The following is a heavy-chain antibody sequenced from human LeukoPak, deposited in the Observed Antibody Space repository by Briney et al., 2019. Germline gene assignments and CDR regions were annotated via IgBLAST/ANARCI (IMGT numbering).Heavy chain of an antibody. CDR3: GRVAVAGTGCVQH. D-gene: IGHD6-19*01. V-gene: IGHV3-30*02. CDR2: IRYDGSNK. CDR1: GFTFSSYV. J-gene: IGHJ1*01. Sequence: GGSLRLSCAASGFTFSSYVMHWVRQAPGKGLEWVAFIRYDGSNKYYADSVKGRFTISRDNSKNTLYLQMNSLRAEDTAVYYCGRVAVAGTGCVQHWGQGTLVTVSS.